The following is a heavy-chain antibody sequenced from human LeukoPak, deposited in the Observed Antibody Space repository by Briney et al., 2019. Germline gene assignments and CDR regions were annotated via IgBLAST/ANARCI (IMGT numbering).Heavy chain of an antibody. Sequence: GGSLRLSCAASGFTFDDYAMHWVRQAPGKGLEWVSGISWNSGSIGYADSAKGRFTISRDNAKNTLYLQMNSLRAEDTAVYYCARDTGSFDIWGQGTMVTVSS. J-gene: IGHJ3*02. CDR2: ISWNSGSI. CDR1: GFTFDDYA. V-gene: IGHV3-9*01. CDR3: ARDTGSFDI.